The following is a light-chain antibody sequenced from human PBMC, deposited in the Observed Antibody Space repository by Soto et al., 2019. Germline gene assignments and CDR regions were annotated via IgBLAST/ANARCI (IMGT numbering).Light chain of an antibody. CDR3: GTLDSSLSAFV. Sequence: QSVLTQPPSVSAAPGQKVTISCSGSSFNIGNNYVSWYQQLPGTAPKLLIYENNKRPSGILDRFSGSKSGTSATLGITGLQTGDEADYYCGTLDSSLSAFVFGTGTKLTVL. J-gene: IGLJ1*01. V-gene: IGLV1-51*02. CDR2: ENN. CDR1: SFNIGNNY.